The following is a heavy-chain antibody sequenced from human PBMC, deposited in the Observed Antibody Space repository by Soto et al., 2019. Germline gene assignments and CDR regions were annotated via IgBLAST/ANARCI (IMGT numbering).Heavy chain of an antibody. D-gene: IGHD3-22*01. V-gene: IGHV5-51*01. CDR2: IYPHDSDT. CDR1: GYNFHTYW. J-gene: IGHJ4*02. Sequence: PGESLKISCKGSGYNFHTYWIAWVRQMPGKGLEWMGFIYPHDSDTRYSPSFRGHVTISVTKSITTVFLQWSSLGASDTAMYYCARQIYDSDTGPNFQYYFDSWGQGTPVTVSS. CDR3: ARQIYDSDTGPNFQYYFDS.